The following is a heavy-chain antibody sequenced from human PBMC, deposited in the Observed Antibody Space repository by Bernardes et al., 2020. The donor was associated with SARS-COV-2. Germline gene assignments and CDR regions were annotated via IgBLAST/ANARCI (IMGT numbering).Heavy chain of an antibody. CDR3: ARAPPRVSEYSSGWYSYYYQGMDV. J-gene: IGHJ6*02. CDR2: IYYSGST. V-gene: IGHV4-59*01. CDR1: GGSISSYY. Sequence: SETLSLTCTVSGGSISSYYWSWIRQPPGKGLEWIGYIYYSGSTNYNPSLKSRVTISVDTSKNQFSLKLSSVTAADTAVYYCARAPPRVSEYSSGWYSYYYQGMDVWGQGTTVTVSS. D-gene: IGHD6-19*01.